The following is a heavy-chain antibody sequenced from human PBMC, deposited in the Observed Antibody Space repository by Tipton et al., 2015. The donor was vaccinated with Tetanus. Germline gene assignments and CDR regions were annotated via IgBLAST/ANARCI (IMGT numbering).Heavy chain of an antibody. CDR2: IVVGNGST. D-gene: IGHD3-3*01. J-gene: IGHJ6*03. CDR3: AAESFRSGDYYMDV. Sequence: QSGAEVKKPGTSVKVSCKASGFTFRRSAVQWVRLARGQRPEWIGWIVVGNGSTNYAQKFQDRVTITRDMSTSTVYMELSSLRSDDTAMYYCAAESFRSGDYYMDVWGKGTPVIVSS. V-gene: IGHV1-58*01. CDR1: GFTFRRSA.